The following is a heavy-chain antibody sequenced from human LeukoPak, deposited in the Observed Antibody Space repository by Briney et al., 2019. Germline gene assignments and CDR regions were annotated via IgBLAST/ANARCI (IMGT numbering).Heavy chain of an antibody. CDR3: AGRPSGEGLAPLDY. D-gene: IGHD1-14*01. Sequence: GGSLRLSCAASRLAFSSSTMSWVRQAPGKGLECVSIISGSGAATYYTDSVTGRFTISRDNSKNTLFLQMNSLRAEDTAVYYCAGRPSGEGLAPLDYWGQGALVAVSS. V-gene: IGHV3-23*01. J-gene: IGHJ4*02. CDR2: ISGSGAAT. CDR1: RLAFSSST.